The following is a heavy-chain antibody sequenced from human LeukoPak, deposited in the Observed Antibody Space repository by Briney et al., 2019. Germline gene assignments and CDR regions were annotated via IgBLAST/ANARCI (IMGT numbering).Heavy chain of an antibody. CDR2: ITPRGDYI. D-gene: IGHD3-10*01. Sequence: GGSLKLSCAASGFTFSDYTMSWVRQAPGKGLEWVSSITPRGDYIYYADSLKGRFTISRDNAKNSLYLQMNSLRVEDTAVYYCAREWSGFGELPDYWGQGTLVTVSS. V-gene: IGHV3-21*01. CDR1: GFTFSDYT. CDR3: AREWSGFGELPDY. J-gene: IGHJ4*02.